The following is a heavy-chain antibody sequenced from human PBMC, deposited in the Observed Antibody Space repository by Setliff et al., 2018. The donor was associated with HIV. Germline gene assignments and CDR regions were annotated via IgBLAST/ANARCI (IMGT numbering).Heavy chain of an antibody. CDR2: INRDGSDK. CDR3: ARDDYLDGR. Sequence: SLRLSCEASGFTFSSYWMAWVRQAPGKGLEWVADINRDGSDKKYVDSVRGRFTISRDNAKNSLYLQMDSLRAEDTAMYYCARDDYLDGRWGQGTLVTVTS. D-gene: IGHD4-17*01. J-gene: IGHJ4*02. CDR1: GFTFSSYW. V-gene: IGHV3-7*03.